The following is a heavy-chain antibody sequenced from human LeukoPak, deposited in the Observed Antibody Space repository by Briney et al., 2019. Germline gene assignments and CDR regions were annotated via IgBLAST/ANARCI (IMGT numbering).Heavy chain of an antibody. CDR2: MNPNSGNT. D-gene: IGHD3-3*01. Sequence: GASVKVSCKASGYTFTSCDINWVRQATGQGLEWMGWMNPNSGNTGYAQKFQGRVTMTRNTSISTAYMELSSLRSEDTAVYYCARAEYKTSYDFWSGYYRSGDYYYYGMDVWGQGTTVTVSS. CDR1: GYTFTSCD. CDR3: ARAEYKTSYDFWSGYYRSGDYYYYGMDV. J-gene: IGHJ6*02. V-gene: IGHV1-8*01.